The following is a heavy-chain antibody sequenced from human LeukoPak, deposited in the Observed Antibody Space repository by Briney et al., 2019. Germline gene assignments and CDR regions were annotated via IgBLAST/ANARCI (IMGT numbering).Heavy chain of an antibody. CDR2: MYYSGST. V-gene: IGHV4-59*08. J-gene: IGHJ4*02. D-gene: IGHD4-23*01. CDR3: ARRSISGNSWDYFDY. Sequence: SETLSLTCTVSGASISSYYWSWLRQPPGKGLEWIAFMYYSGSTNYNPSLKSRVTISLDTSKNQFSLKLISVTAADTAVYYCARRSISGNSWDYFDYWGQGTLVTVSS. CDR1: GASISSYY.